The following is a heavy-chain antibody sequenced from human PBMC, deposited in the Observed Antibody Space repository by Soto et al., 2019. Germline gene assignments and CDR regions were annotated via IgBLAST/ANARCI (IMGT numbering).Heavy chain of an antibody. CDR3: VSGREYGHASVRSS. V-gene: IGHV3-30*13. D-gene: IGHD2-8*01. Sequence: QAQLVESGGGVVQPGRSLRLSCAASGFAFSSYGMHWVRQAPGTGLEWVAVISYDGSLQHYADSVKGRFTISRDNSKNSVLTQISSLRAGETSVYYWVSGREYGHASVRSSWGQGTLVSVCS. CDR2: ISYDGSLQ. J-gene: IGHJ5*02. CDR1: GFAFSSYG.